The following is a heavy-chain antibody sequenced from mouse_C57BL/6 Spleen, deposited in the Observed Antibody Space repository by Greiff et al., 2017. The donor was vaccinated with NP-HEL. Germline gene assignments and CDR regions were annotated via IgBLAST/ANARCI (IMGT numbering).Heavy chain of an antibody. D-gene: IGHD2-2*01. CDR2: INPRSGYT. Sequence: QVQLQQSGAELAKPGASVKLSCKASGYTFTSYWLHWVKQRPGQGLEWIGYINPRSGYTKYNQKFKDKATLTADKSSSTAYMQLSSLTYEDSAVYYCARDRGSTMVTRRYYYAMDYWGQGTSVTVSS. CDR1: GYTFTSYW. J-gene: IGHJ4*01. CDR3: ARDRGSTMVTRRYYYAMDY. V-gene: IGHV1-7*01.